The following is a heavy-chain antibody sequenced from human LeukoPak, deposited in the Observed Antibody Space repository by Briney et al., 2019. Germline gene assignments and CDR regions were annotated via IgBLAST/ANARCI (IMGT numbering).Heavy chain of an antibody. J-gene: IGHJ4*02. D-gene: IGHD3-10*01. CDR3: VRGGIWEF. CDR2: ISGYNGNT. V-gene: IGHV1-18*01. Sequence: ASVKVSCKTSGYTFTSYGFSWVRQAPGQGLEWMGWISGYNGNTNYAQKFRGRVTMTTDTFTRTGYIELRSLTSDDTAVYYCVRGGIWEFWGQGTPVTVSS. CDR1: GYTFTSYG.